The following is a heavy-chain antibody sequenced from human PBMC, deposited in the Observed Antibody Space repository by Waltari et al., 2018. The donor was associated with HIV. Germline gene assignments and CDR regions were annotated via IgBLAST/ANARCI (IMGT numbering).Heavy chain of an antibody. CDR1: EYIFTGHY. CDR2: IPSNSGDG. Sequence: QVQLVQSGAAVKKSGASVILSCKASEYIFTGHYIHWVRQAPGQGLEWLGRIPSNSGDGHDAKKFHGKVTITRDTSISTTYMEVSRLKSDDTAIYYCAAWGGTTVSGTFSGPFDYWGQGILVTVSS. D-gene: IGHD3-10*01. J-gene: IGHJ4*02. CDR3: AAWGGTTVSGTFSGPFDY. V-gene: IGHV1-2*06.